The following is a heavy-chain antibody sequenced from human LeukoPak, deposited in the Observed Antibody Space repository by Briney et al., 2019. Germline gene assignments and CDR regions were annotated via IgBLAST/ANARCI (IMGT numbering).Heavy chain of an antibody. J-gene: IGHJ4*02. D-gene: IGHD1-1*01. Sequence: GGSLRLSFAASAFTFSIYWMSWVRQAPGKGLEWVGNINQDGSEKYYVDSVKGRFTISRDNAKNSLYLQMDSLRAEDTAIYYCARAVTTGTVDYWGQRTPVTVSA. CDR3: ARAVTTGTVDY. CDR1: AFTFSIYW. V-gene: IGHV3-7*01. CDR2: INQDGSEK.